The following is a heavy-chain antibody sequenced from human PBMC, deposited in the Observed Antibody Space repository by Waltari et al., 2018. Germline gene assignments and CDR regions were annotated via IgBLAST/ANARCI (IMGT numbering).Heavy chain of an antibody. V-gene: IGHV1-46*01. CDR3: ASDTGALWMDV. J-gene: IGHJ6*02. Sequence: QVQLVQSGAEVKKPGASVKISCKTSEYTFTSSYVHWVRQAPGQGLEWMGVINPSGGSTIYAQKFQGRVTMTRDTSTSTVYMELSSRRSEDTAVYYCASDTGALWMDVWGQGTTVTVSS. CDR2: INPSGGST. CDR1: EYTFTSSY. D-gene: IGHD2-21*01.